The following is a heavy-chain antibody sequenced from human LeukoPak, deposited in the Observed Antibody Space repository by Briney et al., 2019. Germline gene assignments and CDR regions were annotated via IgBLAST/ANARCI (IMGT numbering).Heavy chain of an antibody. V-gene: IGHV1-58*01. Sequence: GASVKVSCKASGFTFTSSVVQWVRQARGQRLEWIGWIVVGSGNTNYAQKFQERVTITRDMSTSTAYMEPSSLRFEDTAVYYCAADRAGSYLRFVYWGQGTPVTVSS. CDR1: GFTFTSSV. J-gene: IGHJ4*02. CDR3: AADRAGSYLRFVY. CDR2: IVVGSGNT. D-gene: IGHD3-10*01.